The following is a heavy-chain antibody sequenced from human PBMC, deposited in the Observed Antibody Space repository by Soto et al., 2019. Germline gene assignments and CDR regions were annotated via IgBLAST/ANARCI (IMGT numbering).Heavy chain of an antibody. Sequence: PGGSLRLSCAASGFTFSSYAMHWVRQAPGKGLEWVAVISYDGSNKYYADSVKGRFTISRDNSKNTLYLQMNSLRAEDTAVYYCARDRNYYDSSKSRDYYYSMDVWGQGTTVTVSS. D-gene: IGHD3-22*01. CDR2: ISYDGSNK. V-gene: IGHV3-30-3*01. J-gene: IGHJ6*02. CDR3: ARDRNYYDSSKSRDYYYSMDV. CDR1: GFTFSSYA.